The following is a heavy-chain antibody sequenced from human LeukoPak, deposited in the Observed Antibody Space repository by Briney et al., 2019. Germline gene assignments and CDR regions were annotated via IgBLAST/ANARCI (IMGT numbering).Heavy chain of an antibody. J-gene: IGHJ4*02. D-gene: IGHD3-9*01. CDR2: INPNSGGT. CDR1: GYTFTSYY. Sequence: GASVKVSCKASGYTFTSYYMHWVRQAPGQGLEWMGWINPNSGGTNYAQKFQGRVTMTRDTSISTAYMELSRLRSDDTAVYYCARGSAMAINDILTGPFDYWGQGTLVTVSS. V-gene: IGHV1-2*02. CDR3: ARGSAMAINDILTGPFDY.